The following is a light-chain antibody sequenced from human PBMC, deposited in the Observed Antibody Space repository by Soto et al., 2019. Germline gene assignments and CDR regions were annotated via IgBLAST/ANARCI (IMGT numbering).Light chain of an antibody. CDR1: SSNIGSNY. V-gene: IGLV1-47*01. Sequence: QSVLTQPPSASGAPGQGVSISCSGSSSNIGSNYVYWYQQLPGRAPRLIIYKNDQRPSGVPDRFSGSKSGTSASLAISGLRSEDEALYHCATWDDSLTGLVFGGGTQLTVL. CDR2: KND. CDR3: ATWDDSLTGLV. J-gene: IGLJ3*02.